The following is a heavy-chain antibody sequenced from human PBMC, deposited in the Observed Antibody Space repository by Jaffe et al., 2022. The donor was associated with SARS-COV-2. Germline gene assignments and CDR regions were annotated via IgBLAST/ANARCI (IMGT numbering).Heavy chain of an antibody. J-gene: IGHJ6*02. CDR2: INPNSGGT. D-gene: IGHD3-3*01. V-gene: IGHV1-2*06. Sequence: QVQLVQSGAEVKKPGASVKVSCKASGYTFTGYYMHWVRQAPGQGLEWMGRINPNSGGTNYAQKFQGRVTMTRDTSISTAYMELSRLRSDDTAVYYCARFLEGMVDYYGMDVWGQGTTVTVSS. CDR3: ARFLEGMVDYYGMDV. CDR1: GYTFTGYY.